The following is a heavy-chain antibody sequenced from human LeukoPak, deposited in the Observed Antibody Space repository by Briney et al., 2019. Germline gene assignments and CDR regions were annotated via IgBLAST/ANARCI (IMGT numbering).Heavy chain of an antibody. CDR1: GVSFSGYY. Sequence: SETLSLTCAVYGVSFSGYYWSWVRQPPGKGLEWVGEINHSGSTNYNASLKRRVTISVDTSKNQFSLKLSSVTAADTAVYYCARAGLRYFDWLMEIPKDDAFDIWGQGTMVTVSS. CDR2: INHSGST. D-gene: IGHD3-9*01. CDR3: ARAGLRYFDWLMEIPKDDAFDI. J-gene: IGHJ3*02. V-gene: IGHV4-34*01.